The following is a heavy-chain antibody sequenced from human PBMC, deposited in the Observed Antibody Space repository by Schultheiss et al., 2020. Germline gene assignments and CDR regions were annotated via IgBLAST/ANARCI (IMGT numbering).Heavy chain of an antibody. V-gene: IGHV3-23*01. CDR1: GFTFSSYA. J-gene: IGHJ4*02. CDR2: ISGSGGST. Sequence: GGSLRLSCAASGFTFSSYAMSWVRQAPGKGLEWVSAISGSGGSTYYADSVKGRFTISRDNSKNTLYLQMNSLRAEDTDVYYCARPVELWFGELDLDYWGQGTLVTVSS. CDR3: ARPVELWFGELDLDY. D-gene: IGHD3-10*01.